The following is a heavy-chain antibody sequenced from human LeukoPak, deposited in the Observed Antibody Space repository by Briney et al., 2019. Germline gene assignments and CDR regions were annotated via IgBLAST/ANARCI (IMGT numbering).Heavy chain of an antibody. V-gene: IGHV3-49*04. CDR3: TRGPIQLWIHNAMDV. Sequence: PGGSLRLSCTTSGFTFGDYAMSWVRQAPGKGLEWVGFIRSKAYGGTIEYAASVKGRFTISRDDSKSIAYLQMNSLKIEDTALYYCTRGPIQLWIHNAMDVWGQGITVTVSS. D-gene: IGHD5-18*01. J-gene: IGHJ6*02. CDR2: IRSKAYGGTI. CDR1: GFTFGDYA.